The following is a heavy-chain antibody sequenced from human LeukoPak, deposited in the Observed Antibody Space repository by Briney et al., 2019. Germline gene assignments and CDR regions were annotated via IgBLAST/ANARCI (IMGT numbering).Heavy chain of an antibody. Sequence: ASVKVSCKASGYTFTNYYIHWVRQAPGHGLEWLGISNPSGDSTNYAQKLQGRVTMTTDTSTSTAYMELRSLRSDDTAVYYCARGGDPGKDYGGNSPFDYWGQGTLVTVSS. CDR3: ARGGDPGKDYGGNSPFDY. D-gene: IGHD4-23*01. J-gene: IGHJ4*02. CDR2: SNPSGDST. CDR1: GYTFTNYY. V-gene: IGHV1-46*01.